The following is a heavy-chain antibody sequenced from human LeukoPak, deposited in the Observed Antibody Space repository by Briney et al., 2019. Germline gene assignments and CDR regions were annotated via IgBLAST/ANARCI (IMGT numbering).Heavy chain of an antibody. CDR1: GGTFSSYA. CDR3: ARDPYDSSGYYRRADY. J-gene: IGHJ4*02. D-gene: IGHD3-22*01. CDR2: VIPILGIA. Sequence: SVKVSCKASGGTFSSYAISWVRQAPGQGLEWMGRVIPILGIANYAQKFQGRVTITADKSTSTAYMELSSLRSEDTAVYYCARDPYDSSGYYRRADYWGQGTLVTVSS. V-gene: IGHV1-69*04.